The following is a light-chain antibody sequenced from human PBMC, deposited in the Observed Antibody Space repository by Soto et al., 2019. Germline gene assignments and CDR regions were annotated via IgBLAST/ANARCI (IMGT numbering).Light chain of an antibody. CDR3: QQYNSYSQT. J-gene: IGKJ1*01. Sequence: DIQMTQSPSTLSASVGDSVTITCRASQSISSWLAWYQQKPGKAPKLPIYDASSLESGVPSRFSGSGSGTEFTLTISSLQPDDFATYYCQQYNSYSQTFGQGTKVDIK. V-gene: IGKV1-5*01. CDR2: DAS. CDR1: QSISSW.